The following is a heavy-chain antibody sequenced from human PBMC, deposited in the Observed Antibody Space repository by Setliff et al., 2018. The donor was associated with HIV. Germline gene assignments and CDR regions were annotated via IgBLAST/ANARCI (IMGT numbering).Heavy chain of an antibody. V-gene: IGHV4-59*01. CDR1: GGSIGGYY. CDR2: IHYSGSS. D-gene: IGHD1-1*01. Sequence: SETLSLTCTVSGGSIGGYYWSWVRQPPEKRLELIGFIHYSGSSDYNPSLKSRITISVDMSRNQFSLVLSSVTAADTAVYYCARFQAWQLGRRGGYYYYMDVWGKGTTVTVSS. CDR3: ARFQAWQLGRRGGYYYYMDV. J-gene: IGHJ6*03.